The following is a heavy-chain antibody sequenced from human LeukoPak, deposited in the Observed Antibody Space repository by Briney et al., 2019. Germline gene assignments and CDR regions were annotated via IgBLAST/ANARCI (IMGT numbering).Heavy chain of an antibody. CDR1: GFTFSSYD. D-gene: IGHD3-16*02. CDR2: IGTAGDT. CDR3: ARGRGSYDYVWGSYRPEIDY. V-gene: IGHV3-13*01. Sequence: PGGSLRLSCAASGFTFSSYDMHWVRQATGKGLEWVSAIGTAGDTYYPGSVKGRFTISRENAKNSLYLQMNSLRAEDTAVYYCARGRGSYDYVWGSYRPEIDYWGQGTLVTVSS. J-gene: IGHJ4*02.